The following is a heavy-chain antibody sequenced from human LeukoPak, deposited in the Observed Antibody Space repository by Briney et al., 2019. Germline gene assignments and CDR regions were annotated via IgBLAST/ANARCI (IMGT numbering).Heavy chain of an antibody. CDR2: IYYSGST. Sequence: NPSQTLSLTCTVSGGSISSYYWSWIRQPPGKGLEWIGYIYYSGSTNYNPSLKSRVTISVDTSKNQFSLKLSSVTAADTAVYYCARVGNGYSGYDPYYYYYYMDVWGKGTTATISS. CDR3: ARVGNGYSGYDPYYYYYYMDV. V-gene: IGHV4-59*01. J-gene: IGHJ6*03. D-gene: IGHD5-12*01. CDR1: GGSISSYY.